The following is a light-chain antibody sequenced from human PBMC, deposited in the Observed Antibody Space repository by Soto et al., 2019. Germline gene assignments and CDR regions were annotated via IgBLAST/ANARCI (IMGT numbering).Light chain of an antibody. J-gene: IGLJ2*01. CDR1: TSDVGGYNL. CDR3: CSYAGSYTEV. V-gene: IGLV2-23*01. CDR2: EGT. Sequence: QSALTQPASVSGSPGQSITISCSGTTSDVGGYNLVSWYQQHTAKAPKLLIYEGTQRPLGVSSRFSGSKSGNTASLTISGLQAEDEADYYCCSYAGSYTEVFGGGTKVTVL.